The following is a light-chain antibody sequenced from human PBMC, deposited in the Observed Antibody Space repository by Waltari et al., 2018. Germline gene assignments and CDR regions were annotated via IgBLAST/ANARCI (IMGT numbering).Light chain of an antibody. CDR3: QQFNTYPIP. V-gene: IGKV1-5*03. Sequence: DIQMTQSSSTLSASVGYSVTITCRASHSISTWLAWYQQKPGKAPKLLIYEASSLENGVPSRFSGSGFGTEFTLTISSLQPDDFATYYCQQFNTYPIPFGRGTKVDIK. CDR1: HSISTW. CDR2: EAS. J-gene: IGKJ3*01.